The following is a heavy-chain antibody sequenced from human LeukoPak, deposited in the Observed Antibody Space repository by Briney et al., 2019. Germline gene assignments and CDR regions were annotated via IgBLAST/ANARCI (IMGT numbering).Heavy chain of an antibody. D-gene: IGHD1/OR15-1a*01. Sequence: QPGGSLRLSCEGSGFTFSNYWMSWVRQAPGKGLEWVANIQQHGSETYYGDSVKGRFTTSRDNAKNSLYLQMNSLRVDDTAVYYCAKVATPNTLDALDIWGQGTMVTVSS. CDR2: IQQHGSET. CDR1: GFTFSNYW. V-gene: IGHV3-7*03. J-gene: IGHJ3*02. CDR3: AKVATPNTLDALDI.